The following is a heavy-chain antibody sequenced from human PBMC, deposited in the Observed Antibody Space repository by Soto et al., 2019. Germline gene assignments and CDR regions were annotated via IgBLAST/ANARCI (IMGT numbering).Heavy chain of an antibody. D-gene: IGHD3-22*01. CDR3: AKGSYYYDSSGYSASPYYYYGMDV. J-gene: IGHJ6*02. CDR2: ISYDGSNK. Sequence: PGGSLRLSCAASGFTFSSYGMHWVRQAPGKGLEWVAVISYDGSNKYYADSVKGRFTISRDNSKNTLYLQMNSLRAEDTAVYYCAKGSYYYDSSGYSASPYYYYGMDVWGQGTTVTVSS. CDR1: GFTFSSYG. V-gene: IGHV3-30*18.